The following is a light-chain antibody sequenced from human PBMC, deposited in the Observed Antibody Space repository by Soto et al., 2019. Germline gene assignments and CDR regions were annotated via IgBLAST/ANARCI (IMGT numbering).Light chain of an antibody. Sequence: EIVLTQSPATLSLSPGERATLSCRASQSVSSYLAWYQQKPGQAPRLLIYGASSRATGIPARFSGSVSGTEFTLTISSLQSEDFAVYYCQQYHNWLWTFGQGTKVDIK. CDR1: QSVSSY. CDR2: GAS. V-gene: IGKV3-15*01. J-gene: IGKJ1*01. CDR3: QQYHNWLWT.